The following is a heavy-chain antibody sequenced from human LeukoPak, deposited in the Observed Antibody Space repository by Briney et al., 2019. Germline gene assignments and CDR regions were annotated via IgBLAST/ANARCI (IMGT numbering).Heavy chain of an antibody. CDR1: GYTFTSYD. CDR2: MNPNSGNT. D-gene: IGHD6-13*01. J-gene: IGHJ3*02. V-gene: IGHV1-8*01. Sequence: ASVKVSCKASGYTFTSYDINWVRQATGQGLEWMGWMNPNSGNTGYAQKFQGRVTMTRNTSISTAYMELSSLRSEDTAVYYCASTHPINRAAAESSDAFDTWGQGTMVTVSS. CDR3: ASTHPINRAAAESSDAFDT.